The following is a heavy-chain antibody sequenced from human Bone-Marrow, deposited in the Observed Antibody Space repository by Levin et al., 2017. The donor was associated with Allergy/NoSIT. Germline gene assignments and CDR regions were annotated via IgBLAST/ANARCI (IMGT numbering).Heavy chain of an antibody. CDR2: ISYDGSNK. CDR3: AKGDIATQDY. Sequence: QAGGSLSLSCAASGFTFSSYGMHWVRQAPGKGLEWVAVISYDGSNKYYADSVKGRFTISRDNSKNTLYLQMNSLRAEDTAVYYCAKGDIATQDYWGQGTLVTVSS. D-gene: IGHD2-15*01. V-gene: IGHV3-30*18. CDR1: GFTFSSYG. J-gene: IGHJ4*02.